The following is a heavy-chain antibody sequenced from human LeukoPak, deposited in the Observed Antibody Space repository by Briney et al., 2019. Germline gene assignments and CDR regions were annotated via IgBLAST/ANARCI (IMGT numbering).Heavy chain of an antibody. CDR2: ICHTGTT. CDR1: GDSLTTYTW. CDR3: ARDKGELYNWFDP. V-gene: IGHV4-4*02. Sequence: SGTLSLTCVVSGDSLTTYTWWHWVRQPPGKGLEWIGEICHTGTTYYNPSLKSRVTISVDTSKNQFSLKLSSVTAADTAVYYCARDKGELYNWFDPWGQGTLVTVSS. J-gene: IGHJ5*02. D-gene: IGHD1-7*01.